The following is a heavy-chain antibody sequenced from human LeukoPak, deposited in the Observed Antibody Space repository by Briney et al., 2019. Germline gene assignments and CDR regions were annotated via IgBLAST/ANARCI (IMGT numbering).Heavy chain of an antibody. CDR2: IKQDGSEK. V-gene: IGHV3-7*01. CDR3: ARDVGHYYDSSGYYWFDP. D-gene: IGHD3-22*01. Sequence: GGSLRLSCAASGFTFSSYWMSWVRQAPGKGLEWVANIKQDGSEKYYVDSVKGRFTISRDNAKNSLYLQMNSLRAEDTAVYYCARDVGHYYDSSGYYWFDPWGQGTLVTVSS. CDR1: GFTFSSYW. J-gene: IGHJ5*02.